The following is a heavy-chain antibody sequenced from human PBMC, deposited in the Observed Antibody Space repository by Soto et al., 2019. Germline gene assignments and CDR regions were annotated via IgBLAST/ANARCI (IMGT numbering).Heavy chain of an antibody. CDR3: AGIGEDVYYGMDV. D-gene: IGHD2-21*01. CDR1: GGSMRSYY. V-gene: IGHV4-4*07. J-gene: IGHJ6*02. CDR2: IYSRGDT. Sequence: SETLSLSCSVSGGSMRSYYWNWLRQPAGKGLEWIGRIYSRGDTNYNPSVKSRVTMSVDTSKNEFSLRLNSVTAADTAVYYCAGIGEDVYYGMDVWGQGTTVTVSS.